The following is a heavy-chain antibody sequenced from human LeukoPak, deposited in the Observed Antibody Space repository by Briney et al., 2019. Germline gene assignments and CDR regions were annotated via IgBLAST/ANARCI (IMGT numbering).Heavy chain of an antibody. CDR1: GSPISSYY. Sequence: SETLSLTCTVSGSPISSYYWSWIRQPPGKGLEWIGYIYYSGSTNYNPSLKSRVTISVDTSKNQFSLKLSSVTAADTAVYYCARVNPSYYDYVWGSYRYQYFDYWGQGTLVTVSS. CDR3: ARVNPSYYDYVWGSYRYQYFDY. CDR2: IYYSGST. D-gene: IGHD3-16*02. V-gene: IGHV4-59*01. J-gene: IGHJ4*02.